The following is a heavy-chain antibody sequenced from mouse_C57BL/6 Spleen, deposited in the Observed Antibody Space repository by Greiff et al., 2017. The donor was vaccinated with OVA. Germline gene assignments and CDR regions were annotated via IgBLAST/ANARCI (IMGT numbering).Heavy chain of an antibody. D-gene: IGHD3-3*01. CDR1: GYTFTSYD. CDR2: IYPRDGST. CDR3: AREEGLNLAWFAY. J-gene: IGHJ3*01. V-gene: IGHV1-85*01. Sequence: QVQLKESGPELVKPGASVKLSCKASGYTFTSYDINWVKQRPGQGLEWIGWIYPRDGSTKYNEKFKGKATLTVDTSSSTAYLELNSLTSEDSAVYFCAREEGLNLAWFAYWGQGTLVTVSA.